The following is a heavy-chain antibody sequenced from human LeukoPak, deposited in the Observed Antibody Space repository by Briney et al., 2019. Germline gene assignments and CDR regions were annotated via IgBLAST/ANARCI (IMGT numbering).Heavy chain of an antibody. Sequence: GASVKVSCKASGYTFTSYGISWVRQAPGQGLEWMGWISAYNGNTNYAQKLQGRVTMTTDTSTSTAYMELRSLRSDDTAVYYCARSVEAAARHRPPKNWFDPWGQGTLVTVSS. J-gene: IGHJ5*02. CDR2: ISAYNGNT. V-gene: IGHV1-18*01. D-gene: IGHD2-15*01. CDR3: ARSVEAAARHRPPKNWFDP. CDR1: GYTFTSYG.